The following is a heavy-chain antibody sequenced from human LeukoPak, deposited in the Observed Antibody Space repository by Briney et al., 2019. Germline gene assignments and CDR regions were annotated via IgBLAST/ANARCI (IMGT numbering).Heavy chain of an antibody. Sequence: GGSLRLSCAASGFTVSSNHMNWVRQAPGKGLEWVSVIYSGGITYYADSVKGRFTISRHNSKNTLYLQMNSLRAEDTAVYYCPRDQSSGGVDYWGQGTLVTVSS. V-gene: IGHV3-53*04. CDR2: IYSGGIT. CDR3: PRDQSSGGVDY. CDR1: GFTVSSNH. D-gene: IGHD3-10*01. J-gene: IGHJ4*02.